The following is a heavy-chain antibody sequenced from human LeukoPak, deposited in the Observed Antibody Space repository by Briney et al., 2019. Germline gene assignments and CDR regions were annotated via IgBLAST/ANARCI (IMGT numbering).Heavy chain of an antibody. CDR1: GGSISSYY. Sequence: KPSETLSLTCTVSGGSISSYYWSWIRQPPGKGLEWIGYIYYSGSTNYNPSLKSRVTISVDTSKNQFSLKLSSVTASDTAVYYCARGRSGPLSAFDYWGQGTLVTVSS. V-gene: IGHV4-59*01. CDR2: IYYSGST. CDR3: ARGRSGPLSAFDY. J-gene: IGHJ4*02. D-gene: IGHD2-15*01.